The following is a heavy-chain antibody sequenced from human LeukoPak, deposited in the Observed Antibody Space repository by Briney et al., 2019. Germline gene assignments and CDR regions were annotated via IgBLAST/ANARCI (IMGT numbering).Heavy chain of an antibody. CDR2: INHSGST. CDR3: ARPGRKNYYGSGSGASNFDY. D-gene: IGHD3-10*01. CDR1: GGSFSGYY. J-gene: IGHJ4*02. Sequence: SETLSLTCAVYGGSFSGYYWSWIRQPPGKGLEWIGEINHSGSTNYNSSLKSRVTISVDTSKNQFSLKLSSVTAADTAVYYCARPGRKNYYGSGSGASNFDYWGQGTLVTVSS. V-gene: IGHV4-34*01.